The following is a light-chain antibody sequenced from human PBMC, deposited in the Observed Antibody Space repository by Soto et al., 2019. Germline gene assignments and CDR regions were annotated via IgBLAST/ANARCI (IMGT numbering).Light chain of an antibody. J-gene: IGLJ2*01. V-gene: IGLV4-69*01. CDR2: LNRVGSH. CDR3: QTWDTVVV. Sequence: QPVLTQSPSASASLGPPFSLTGPLAMGHSNYGIAWHQQQPDKAPRYLMKLNRVGSHNKGDGIPDRFSGSSSGAERYLTISSLQSDDEADYYCQTWDTVVVFGGGTKVTVL. CDR1: MGHSNYG.